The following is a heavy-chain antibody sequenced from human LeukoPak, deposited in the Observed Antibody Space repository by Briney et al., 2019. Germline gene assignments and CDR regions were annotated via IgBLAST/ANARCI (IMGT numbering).Heavy chain of an antibody. CDR1: GFTVSSNY. J-gene: IGHJ4*02. V-gene: IGHV3-53*01. Sequence: GGSLRLSCAASGFTVSSNYMSWVRQAPGKGLEWVSAIYSGGSTYYADSVKGRFTISRDISKNTLYLQMNSLRAEDTAIYYCARAPPDNSIQEVQGDYWGQGTLVTVSS. CDR2: IYSGGST. CDR3: ARAPPDNSIQEVQGDY. D-gene: IGHD3-3*02.